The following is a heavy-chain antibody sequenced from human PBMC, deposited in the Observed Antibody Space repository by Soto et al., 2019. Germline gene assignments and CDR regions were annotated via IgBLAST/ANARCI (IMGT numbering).Heavy chain of an antibody. D-gene: IGHD3-22*01. Sequence: QVQLVQSGAEVKKPGFSVKVSCKASGGTFSSYAISWVRQAPGQGLEWMGGIIPIFGPANYAQKFQGRVTITADESTSRAYMALSSLRSEVTAVYYCARYGHVSSGYRSDSFHYWCQGTLVTASS. V-gene: IGHV1-69*01. CDR1: GGTFSSYA. CDR3: ARYGHVSSGYRSDSFHY. J-gene: IGHJ4*02. CDR2: IIPIFGPA.